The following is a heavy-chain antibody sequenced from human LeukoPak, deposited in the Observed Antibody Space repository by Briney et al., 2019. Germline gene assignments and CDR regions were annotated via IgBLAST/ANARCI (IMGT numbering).Heavy chain of an antibody. V-gene: IGHV3-21*01. D-gene: IGHD3/OR15-3a*01. J-gene: IGHJ6*02. CDR1: GFTLSSYS. CDR3: ARGGVGLVIVPGWEYDDYGMDV. Sequence: GGSLRLSCAASGFTLSSYSMNWVRQAPGKGLEWVSSISLSSTYKYYADSVRGRFTISRDNAKNSLYLQMNSLRAEDTAVYYCARGGVGLVIVPGWEYDDYGMDVWGQGTTVTVSS. CDR2: ISLSSTYK.